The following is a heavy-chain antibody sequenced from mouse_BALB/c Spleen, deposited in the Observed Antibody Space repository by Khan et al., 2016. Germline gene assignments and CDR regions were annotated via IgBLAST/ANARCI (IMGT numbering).Heavy chain of an antibody. CDR3: VRDFYYYGRGGCFDV. V-gene: IGHV10S3*01. D-gene: IGHD1-1*01. Sequence: EVQLLETGGGLVQPKGSLKLSCAASGFTFNTNAMNWVRQAPGKGLEWVARIRSKSNNYATYYAYSVKDRFTISRDDSQSILYLQMNNLKTEATAMYYCVRDFYYYGRGGCFDVWGAGTTVTVSS. CDR2: IRSKSNNYAT. CDR1: GFTFNTNA. J-gene: IGHJ1*01.